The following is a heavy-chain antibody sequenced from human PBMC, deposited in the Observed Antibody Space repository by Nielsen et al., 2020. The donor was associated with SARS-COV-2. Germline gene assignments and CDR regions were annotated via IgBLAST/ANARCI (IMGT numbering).Heavy chain of an antibody. V-gene: IGHV3-21*04. CDR2: ISSSSSYI. D-gene: IGHD6-19*01. CDR3: ARANSSGWYEGDAFDI. J-gene: IGHJ3*02. Sequence: GESLKISCAASGFTFSSYSMNWVRQAPGKGLEWVSSISSSSSYIYYADSVKGRFTISRDNAKNSLYLQMNSLRAEDTAVYYCARANSSGWYEGDAFDIWGQGTMVTVSS. CDR1: GFTFSSYS.